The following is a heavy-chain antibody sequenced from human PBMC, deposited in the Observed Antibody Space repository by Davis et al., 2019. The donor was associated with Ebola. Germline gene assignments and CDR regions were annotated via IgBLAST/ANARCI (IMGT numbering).Heavy chain of an antibody. CDR1: GLTFSSYA. J-gene: IGHJ6*02. CDR2: ISASGVST. Sequence: GESLTISCAASGLTFSSYAMNWVRQAPGKGLEWVSAISASGVSTYYADSVKGRFTISRNNSKNTLYLQMNSLRAEETAVYYFARDVVDAAIGVLDIWGQGTTVTVSS. V-gene: IGHV3-23*01. D-gene: IGHD2-2*01. CDR3: ARDVVDAAIGVLDI.